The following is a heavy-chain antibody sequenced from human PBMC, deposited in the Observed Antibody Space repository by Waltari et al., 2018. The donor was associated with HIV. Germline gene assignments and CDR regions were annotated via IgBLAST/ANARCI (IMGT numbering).Heavy chain of an antibody. Sequence: QVQLVQSGAEVKKPGASVKVSCKASGYPFPSYDINWVRQATGQGLEWMGWMNPNSGNTGYAQKFQGRVTMTRNTSISTAYMELSSLISEDTAVYYCARNMVTTRQYDYWGQGSLVTVSS. CDR3: ARNMVTTRQYDY. D-gene: IGHD4-17*01. V-gene: IGHV1-8*01. J-gene: IGHJ4*02. CDR2: MNPNSGNT. CDR1: GYPFPSYD.